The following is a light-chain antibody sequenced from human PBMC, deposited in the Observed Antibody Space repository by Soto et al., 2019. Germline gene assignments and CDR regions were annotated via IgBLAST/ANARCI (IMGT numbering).Light chain of an antibody. CDR1: QSVGSSY. CDR3: QQYGGSPPIT. CDR2: GAS. V-gene: IGKV3-20*01. Sequence: EIVLTQSPGTLSLSPGERATLSCRASQSVGSSYLAWYQQKPGQAPRPLIYGASSRATGIPDRFSGSGSGTDFTLTISRLEPEDFAVYYCQQYGGSPPITFGQGTRLEIK. J-gene: IGKJ5*01.